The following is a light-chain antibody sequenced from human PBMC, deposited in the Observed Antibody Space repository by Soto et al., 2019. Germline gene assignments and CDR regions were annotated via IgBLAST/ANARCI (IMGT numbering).Light chain of an antibody. CDR1: KLGDKY. J-gene: IGLJ2*01. CDR3: QAWDSSSVV. V-gene: IGLV3-1*01. Sequence: SSELTQPPSVSVSPGQTASLTCSGDKLGDKYACGYPQQPGQSPVLVIYQDSKRPSGIPERFSGSNSGNTATLTISGTQAMDEADYYCQAWDSSSVVFGGGTKLTVL. CDR2: QDS.